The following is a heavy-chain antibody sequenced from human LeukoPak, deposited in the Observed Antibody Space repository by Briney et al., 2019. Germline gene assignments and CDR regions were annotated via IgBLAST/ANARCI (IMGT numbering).Heavy chain of an antibody. V-gene: IGHV4-61*08. J-gene: IGHJ5*02. D-gene: IGHD2-2*01. CDR3: ARGGLVQGYCSSTSCYNWFDP. CDR1: GGSISSGDYY. CDR2: IYYSGST. Sequence: SETLSLTCTVSGGSISSGDYYWSWIRQPPGKGLEWIGYIYYSGSTNYNPSLESRVTISVDTSKNQFSLKLSSVTAADTAVYYCARGGLVQGYCSSTSCYNWFDPWGQGTLVTVSS.